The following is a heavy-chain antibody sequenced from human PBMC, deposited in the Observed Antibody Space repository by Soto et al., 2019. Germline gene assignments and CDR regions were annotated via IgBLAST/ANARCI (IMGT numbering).Heavy chain of an antibody. D-gene: IGHD1-26*01. CDR3: ARDGREASGMDV. CDR2: IYYRGST. V-gene: IGHV4-59*11. J-gene: IGHJ6*02. Sequence: SETLSLTCTVSGGSISSHYWSWVRQAPGKGLEWIGHIYYRGSTTYNPSLRSRSTISVDTSNDQFSLKLNSVTTADTAVYYCARDGREASGMDVWGQGTKVTVSS. CDR1: GGSISSHY.